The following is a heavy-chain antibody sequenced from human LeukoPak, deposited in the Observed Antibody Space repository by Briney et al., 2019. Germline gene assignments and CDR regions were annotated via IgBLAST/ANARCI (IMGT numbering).Heavy chain of an antibody. CDR2: IYSGGST. Sequence: GGSLRLSCAASGFTVSSNYMSWVRQAPGKGQEWVSVIYSGGSTYYADSVKGRFTISRDNSKNTLYLQMNSLGAEDTAVYYCARGGGDNAFDIWGQGTMVTVSS. CDR3: ARGGGDNAFDI. V-gene: IGHV3-53*01. CDR1: GFTVSSNY. J-gene: IGHJ3*02. D-gene: IGHD2-21*02.